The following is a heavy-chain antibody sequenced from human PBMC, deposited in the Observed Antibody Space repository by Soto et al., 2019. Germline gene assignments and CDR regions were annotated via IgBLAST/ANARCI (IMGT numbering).Heavy chain of an antibody. CDR3: ARGVHDYWSGYYAGSGLDV. Sequence: QAPLRESGPGLVKPSETLSLTCTVSGDSMSPFYWNWIRQSPVKGLEWIGYIYYSGNTNYNPSLKSRVAISVDTSKNQFYLKLSAVTAADTAVYYCARGVHDYWSGYYAGSGLDVWGQGTTVIVSS. CDR1: GDSMSPFY. D-gene: IGHD3-3*01. J-gene: IGHJ6*02. V-gene: IGHV4-59*13. CDR2: IYYSGNT.